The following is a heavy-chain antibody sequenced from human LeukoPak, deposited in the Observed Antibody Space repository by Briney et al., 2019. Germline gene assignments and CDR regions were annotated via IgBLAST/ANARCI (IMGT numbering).Heavy chain of an antibody. CDR2: IYYSGST. CDR3: ASSYGSGSYYAFDI. D-gene: IGHD3-10*01. J-gene: IGHJ3*02. V-gene: IGHV4-59*01. Sequence: SETLSLTCTVSGGSISSYYWSWIRQPPGEGLEWIGYIYYSGSTNYNPSLKSRVTISVDTSKNQFSLKLSSVTAADTAVYYCASSYGSGSYYAFDIWGQGTMVTVSS. CDR1: GGSISSYY.